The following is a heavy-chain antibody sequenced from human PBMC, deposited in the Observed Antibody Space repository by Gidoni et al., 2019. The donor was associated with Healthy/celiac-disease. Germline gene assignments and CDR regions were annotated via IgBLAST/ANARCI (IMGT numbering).Heavy chain of an antibody. D-gene: IGHD2-15*01. CDR1: GYSISSGEY. Sequence: QVQLQESGPGLVKPSENLSLTCTVSGYSISSGEYGGWIRQPPGQGLEWIGSIYHSGSTCYNPSLKSRVTLSVDTSKNQFSLTLSSVTAADTAVYYCARDPPGWSLGGCNSIYYYGMDVWGQGTTVTVSS. V-gene: IGHV4-38-2*02. J-gene: IGHJ6*02. CDR2: IYHSGST. CDR3: ARDPPGWSLGGCNSIYYYGMDV.